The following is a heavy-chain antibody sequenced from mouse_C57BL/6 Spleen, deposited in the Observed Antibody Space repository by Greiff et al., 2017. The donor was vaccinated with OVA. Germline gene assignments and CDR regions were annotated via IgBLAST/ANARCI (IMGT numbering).Heavy chain of an antibody. CDR1: GFTFSSYT. Sequence: DVMLVESGGGLVKPGGSLKLSCAASGFTFSSYTMSWVRQTPEKRLEWVATISGGGGNTYYPDNAKNTLYLQMSSLRSEDTALYYCARHNYSNWGYFDVWGTGTTVTVSS. V-gene: IGHV5-9*01. CDR2: ISGGGGNT. J-gene: IGHJ1*03. D-gene: IGHD2-5*01. CDR3: ARHNYSNWGYFDV.